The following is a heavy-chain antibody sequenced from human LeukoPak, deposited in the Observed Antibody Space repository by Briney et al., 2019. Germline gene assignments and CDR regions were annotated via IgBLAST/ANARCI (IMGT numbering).Heavy chain of an antibody. Sequence: GGSLRLSCAASGFTFSNFAMMWVRQAPGTGLQWVSTITGYGATFYADSVRGRFTIFRDTSMNTLFLQMNSLGAEDTAVYCAKGAAAGKVDWFDPWAREPWSPSPQ. J-gene: IGHJ5*02. CDR2: ITGYGAT. CDR1: GFTFSNFA. D-gene: IGHD6-13*01. CDR3: AKGAAAGKVDWFDP. V-gene: IGHV3-23*01.